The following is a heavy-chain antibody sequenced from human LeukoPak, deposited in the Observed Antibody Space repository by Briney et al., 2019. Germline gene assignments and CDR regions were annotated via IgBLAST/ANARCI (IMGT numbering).Heavy chain of an antibody. CDR3: ARYSSGWYGNYHAREVDRGFDY. D-gene: IGHD6-19*01. J-gene: IGHJ4*02. V-gene: IGHV4-59*01. CDR1: GASISTYY. CDR2: IYNSGGT. Sequence: SETLSLTCTVSGASISTYYWSWIRQPPGKGLEWIGYIYNSGGTNYNPSLKSRVTISVDTSKNQFSLKLSSVTAADTAVYYCARYSSGWYGNYHAREVDRGFDYWGQGTLVTVSS.